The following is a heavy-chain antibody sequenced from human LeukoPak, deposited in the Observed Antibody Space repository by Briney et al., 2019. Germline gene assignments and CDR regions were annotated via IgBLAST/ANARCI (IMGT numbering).Heavy chain of an antibody. CDR1: GGNFNNYA. Sequence: SVKASCKASGGNFNNYAVNWVRQAPGQGLQWMERIIPALDRANYAHNFQGRLTITADKSTKTAYMELSSLRSEDTGLYFCARRTDAVDDAFDIWGQGTVLTVSS. J-gene: IGHJ3*02. CDR2: IIPALDRA. CDR3: ARRTDAVDDAFDI. D-gene: IGHD3/OR15-3a*01. V-gene: IGHV1-69*04.